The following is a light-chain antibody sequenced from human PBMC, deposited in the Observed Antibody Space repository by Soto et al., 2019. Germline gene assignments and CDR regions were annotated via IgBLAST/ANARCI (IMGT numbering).Light chain of an antibody. CDR3: QQYGGSPPLT. CDR2: GAS. V-gene: IGKV3-20*01. J-gene: IGKJ4*01. Sequence: EIVLTQSPGTLSLSPGEGATLSCRASQSVSSSYLAWYQQKPGQAPRLLIYGASNRATGIPDRFSGSGSGTDFTLTISRMEPEDFAVYYCQQYGGSPPLTFGGGTKVEIK. CDR1: QSVSSSY.